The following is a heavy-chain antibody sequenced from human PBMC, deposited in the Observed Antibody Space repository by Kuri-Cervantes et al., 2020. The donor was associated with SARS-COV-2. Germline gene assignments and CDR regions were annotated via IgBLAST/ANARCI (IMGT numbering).Heavy chain of an antibody. D-gene: IGHD3-3*01. CDR3: ARGRRINDFWSGFALWEPKYYFDY. CDR1: GFTFSDYY. Sequence: GGSLRLSCAASGFTFSDYYMSWIRQAPGKGLEWVSYISSSGSTIYYADSVKGRFTISRDNAKNSLYLQMNSLRAADTAVYYCARGRRINDFWSGFALWEPKYYFDYWGQGTLVTVSS. V-gene: IGHV3-11*04. J-gene: IGHJ4*02. CDR2: ISSSGSTI.